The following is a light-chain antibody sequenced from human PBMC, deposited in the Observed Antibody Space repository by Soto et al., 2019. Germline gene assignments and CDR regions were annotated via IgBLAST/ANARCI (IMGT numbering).Light chain of an antibody. V-gene: IGKV3-15*01. CDR1: QGVTTN. CDR3: HQYHDWPPE. J-gene: IGKJ3*01. Sequence: EIVMTQSPAALSVSPGERATLSCRAGQGVTTNFAWYQQKSGQSPRLLIYDVSIRATGVPARFSGTGSETDFTLTISGLQSEDSALYYCHQYHDWPPEFGPGTKVQIK. CDR2: DVS.